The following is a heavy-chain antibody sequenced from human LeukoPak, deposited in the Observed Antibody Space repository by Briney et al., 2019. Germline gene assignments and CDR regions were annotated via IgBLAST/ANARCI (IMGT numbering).Heavy chain of an antibody. CDR1: GFKFDDYG. D-gene: IGHD2-8*01. Sequence: PSGGSLRLSCAASGFKFDDYGMSWVRQAPGKGLEWVSGISWNGGNTGYADSVKGRFTISRDNAKSSVFLQVNSLRADDTAFYYCAREGIYCVNGVCYLDYWGQGTLVTVSS. V-gene: IGHV3-20*04. CDR2: ISWNGGNT. CDR3: AREGIYCVNGVCYLDY. J-gene: IGHJ4*02.